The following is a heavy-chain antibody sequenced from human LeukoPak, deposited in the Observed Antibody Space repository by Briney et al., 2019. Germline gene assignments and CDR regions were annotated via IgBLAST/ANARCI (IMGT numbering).Heavy chain of an antibody. Sequence: GGSLRLSCAASGFTFSNYGMNWVRQAPGKGLGWVSYISSSSSYIYYADSVKGRFTISRDNAKNSLYLQMNSLRAEDTAVYYCAKVLEQLVPDYWGQGTLVTVSS. CDR1: GFTFSNYG. CDR2: ISSSSSYI. D-gene: IGHD6-6*01. CDR3: AKVLEQLVPDY. V-gene: IGHV3-21*01. J-gene: IGHJ4*02.